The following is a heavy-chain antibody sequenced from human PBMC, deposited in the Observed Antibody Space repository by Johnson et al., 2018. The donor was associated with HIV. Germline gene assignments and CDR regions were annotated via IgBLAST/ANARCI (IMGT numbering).Heavy chain of an antibody. CDR1: GFTFSTYG. CDR2: IRYDGTNK. J-gene: IGHJ3*02. CDR3: ARAHDAFDI. Sequence: QMLLVESGGGVVQPGGSLRLSCAASGFTFSTYGMHWVRQAPGKGLEWVSFIRYDGTNKYYADSVKGRFTISRDNSKNTLYLQMNSLRDEDTAVYYCARAHDAFDIWGQGTMVTVSS. V-gene: IGHV3-30*02.